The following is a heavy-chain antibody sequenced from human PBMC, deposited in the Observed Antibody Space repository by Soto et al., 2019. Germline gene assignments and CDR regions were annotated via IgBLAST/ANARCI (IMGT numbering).Heavy chain of an antibody. CDR2: INPSGGST. V-gene: IGHV1-46*03. J-gene: IGHJ5*02. D-gene: IGHD3-9*01. CDR1: GYTFTSYY. Sequence: ASVKVSCKASGYTFTSYYMHWVRQAPGQGLEWMGIINPSGGSTSYAQKFQGRVTMTRDTSTSTVYMELSSLRSEDTAVYYCASLGVVRYFDHTNWFDPWGQGTLVTVSS. CDR3: ASLGVVRYFDHTNWFDP.